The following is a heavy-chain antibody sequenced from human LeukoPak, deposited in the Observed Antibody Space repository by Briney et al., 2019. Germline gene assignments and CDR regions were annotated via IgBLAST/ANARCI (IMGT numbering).Heavy chain of an antibody. CDR2: IGSSGSYI. CDR3: ARRATTERGHSYGLDF. CDR1: GSTFSSYS. D-gene: IGHD5-18*01. Sequence: GESLRLSCAASGSTFSSYSMNWVRQAPGKGLEWVSSIGSSGSYIYYADSLTGRFTISRDNAKNSLYLQMNSLRAEDTAMYYCARRATTERGHSYGLDFWGQGTLVTVSS. V-gene: IGHV3-21*01. J-gene: IGHJ4*02.